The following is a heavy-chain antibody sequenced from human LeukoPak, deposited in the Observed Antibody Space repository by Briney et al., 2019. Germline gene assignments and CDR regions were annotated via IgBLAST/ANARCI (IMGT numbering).Heavy chain of an antibody. CDR3: ARYGLRRPQLDY. CDR2: IYYSGTT. V-gene: IGHV4-59*01. CDR1: GGSISSYY. J-gene: IGHJ4*02. Sequence: PSETLSLTCTVSGGSISSYYWNWIRQPPGKGLEWIGYIYYSGTTNYNPSLKSRVSMSVDTSKNQFSLKLSSVTAADTAVYYCARYGLRRPQLDYWGQGTLVTVSS. D-gene: IGHD5-12*01.